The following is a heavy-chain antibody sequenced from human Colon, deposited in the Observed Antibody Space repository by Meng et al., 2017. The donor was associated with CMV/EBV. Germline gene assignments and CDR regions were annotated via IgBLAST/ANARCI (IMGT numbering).Heavy chain of an antibody. CDR3: AKENCGSTSCYLGPTYYCYGLDV. Sequence: GESLKISCATSGFTFSHYAMHWVRRTPFKGLEWVAFIRYDATMTYYADSVKGRFTVSRDNAKNMVFLQMNSLRAEDTAEYYCAKENCGSTSCYLGPTYYCYGLDVWGQGTTVTVSS. D-gene: IGHD2-2*01. CDR2: IRYDATMT. J-gene: IGHJ6*02. V-gene: IGHV3-30*02. CDR1: GFTFSHYA.